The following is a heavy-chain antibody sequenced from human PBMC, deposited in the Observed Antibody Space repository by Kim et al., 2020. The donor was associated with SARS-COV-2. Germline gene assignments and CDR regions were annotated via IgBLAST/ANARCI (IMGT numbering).Heavy chain of an antibody. CDR2: IYYSGST. J-gene: IGHJ6*02. CDR3: ARQGGLAGGYYGMDV. CDR1: GGSISSGGYY. Sequence: SETLSLTCTVSGGSISSGGYYWIWIRQHPGKGLEWIGYIYYSGSTYYNPSLKSRATISVDTSKNQFSLKLSSVTAADTAVYYCARQGGLAGGYYGMDVWGQATTVTVSS. V-gene: IGHV4-31*03. D-gene: IGHD6-19*01.